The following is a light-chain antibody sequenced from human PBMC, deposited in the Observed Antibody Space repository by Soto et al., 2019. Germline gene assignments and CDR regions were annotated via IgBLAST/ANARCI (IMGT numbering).Light chain of an antibody. J-gene: IGKJ3*01. CDR1: QSISSY. CDR2: AAS. CDR3: QQRYSTPRT. Sequence: IQMTQSPSSRSASVRDRVTITCRASQSISSYVSWYQQKPGKAPKLLIYAASSLQSGDTSRFSCSRYGTDFTLTTRSLSPEDFAPYYCQQRYSTPRTFGPGT. V-gene: IGKV1-39*01.